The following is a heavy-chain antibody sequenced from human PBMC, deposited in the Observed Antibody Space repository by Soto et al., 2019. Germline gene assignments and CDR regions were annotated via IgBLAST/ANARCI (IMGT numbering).Heavy chain of an antibody. CDR1: VYTFTCYY. V-gene: IGHV1-2*02. Sequence: XSVKVSCKASVYTFTCYYMHWVRQAPGQGLEWMGWINPNSGGTNYAQKFQGRVTMTRDTSISTAYMELSRLRSDNTAVYYCARDPRGPIDYWGQGTLVTVSS. CDR3: ARDPRGPIDY. CDR2: INPNSGGT. D-gene: IGHD3-10*01. J-gene: IGHJ4*02.